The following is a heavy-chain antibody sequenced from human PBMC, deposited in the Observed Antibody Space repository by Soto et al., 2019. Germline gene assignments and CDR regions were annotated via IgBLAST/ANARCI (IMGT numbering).Heavy chain of an antibody. V-gene: IGHV3-33*01. D-gene: IGHD3-9*01. Sequence: QVQLVESGGGVVQPGRSLRLSCAASKFTFSSYGMHWVRQAPGKGLEWLALIWYDGTTTYYADSVKGRFTISRDNSKNTVFLQMTSLRAEDTAVYYCARDGHYATLTGVDAFDIWGQGTVVTVSS. CDR2: IWYDGTTT. CDR1: KFTFSSYG. J-gene: IGHJ3*02. CDR3: ARDGHYATLTGVDAFDI.